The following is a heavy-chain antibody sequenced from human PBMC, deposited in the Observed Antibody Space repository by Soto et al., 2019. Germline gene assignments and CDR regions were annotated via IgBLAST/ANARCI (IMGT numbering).Heavy chain of an antibody. D-gene: IGHD2-15*01. CDR1: GGSIISNRCY. V-gene: IGHV4-39*01. J-gene: IGHJ4*02. CDR3: ARRSCSGDSCFFDY. Sequence: QLQLQESGPGLVKPSETLSLTCTVSGGSIISNRCYWGWIRQPPGKGLEWIGSFYYDGNTYYNPSLKSRVTVSVDTSKNQFSLKLTSVTAADTAVYYCARRSCSGDSCFFDYWGQGTLVTVSS. CDR2: FYYDGNT.